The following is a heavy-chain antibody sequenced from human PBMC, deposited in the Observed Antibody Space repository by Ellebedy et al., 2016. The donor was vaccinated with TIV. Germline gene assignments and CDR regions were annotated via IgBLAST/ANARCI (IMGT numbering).Heavy chain of an antibody. Sequence: MPGGSLRLSCTVSGASVSSYYWSWIRQPPGKALEWIGNIDYSGSTNYNPSIKSRVIISLDMSKNQFSLNLNSVTAADTAMYYCARSYGDIDYWGQGTLVTVSS. D-gene: IGHD4-17*01. V-gene: IGHV4-59*02. J-gene: IGHJ4*02. CDR3: ARSYGDIDY. CDR1: GASVSSYY. CDR2: IDYSGST.